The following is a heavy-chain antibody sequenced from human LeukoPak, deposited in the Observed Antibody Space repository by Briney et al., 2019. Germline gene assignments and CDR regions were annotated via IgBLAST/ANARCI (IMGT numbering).Heavy chain of an antibody. V-gene: IGHV3-23*01. J-gene: IGHJ4*02. D-gene: IGHD3-3*01. CDR1: GFTFSSYA. CDR3: AKDPSDFWSGPPYF. CDR2: ISGSGGST. Sequence: GSLRLSCAASGFTFSSYAMSWVRQAPGKGLEWVSAISGSGGSTYYADSVKGRFTISRDNSKNTLYLQMNSLRAEDTAVYYCAKDPSDFWSGPPYFGGQGTLVTVSS.